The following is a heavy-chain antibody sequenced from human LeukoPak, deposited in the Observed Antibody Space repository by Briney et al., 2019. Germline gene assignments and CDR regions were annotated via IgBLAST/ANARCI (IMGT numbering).Heavy chain of an antibody. Sequence: GGSLRLSCAASGFTFDDYAMHWVRQAPGKGLEWVSGISWNSGSIGYADSVKGRFTISRDNSKNTLYLQMNSLRAEDTAVYYCARDSEYCSGGSCYSYYYYYYMDVWGKGTTVTVSS. D-gene: IGHD2-15*01. J-gene: IGHJ6*03. CDR3: ARDSEYCSGGSCYSYYYYYYMDV. CDR1: GFTFDDYA. V-gene: IGHV3-9*01. CDR2: ISWNSGSI.